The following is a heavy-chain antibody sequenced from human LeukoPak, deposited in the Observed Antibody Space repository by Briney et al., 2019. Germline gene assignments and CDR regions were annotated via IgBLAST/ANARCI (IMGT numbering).Heavy chain of an antibody. J-gene: IGHJ3*02. CDR2: INPNSGGT. CDR1: GYTFTGYY. D-gene: IGHD1-26*01. V-gene: IGHV1-2*02. Sequence: GASVKVSCKASGYTFTGYYMHWVRQAPGQGLEWMGWINPNSGGTNYAQKFQGRVTMTRNTSISTAYMELSSLRSDDTAVYYCARPTGLLDPHDAFDIWGQGTMVTVSS. CDR3: ARPTGLLDPHDAFDI.